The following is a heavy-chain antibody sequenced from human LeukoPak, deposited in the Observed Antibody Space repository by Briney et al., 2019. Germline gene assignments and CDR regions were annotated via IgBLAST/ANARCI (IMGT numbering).Heavy chain of an antibody. D-gene: IGHD5-12*01. CDR1: GYTFSGFY. J-gene: IGHJ6*03. CDR3: AKDRYGDYEAPFHYYMDA. V-gene: IGHV1-2*02. Sequence: GASVKVSCKASGYTFSGFYIHWVRQAPGQGLEWMGWINPNSGVTNCAQKLQGRVTITRDTSIDTAYMQLSRLRSDDTAVYYCAKDRYGDYEAPFHYYMDAWGRGTTVTVSS. CDR2: INPNSGVT.